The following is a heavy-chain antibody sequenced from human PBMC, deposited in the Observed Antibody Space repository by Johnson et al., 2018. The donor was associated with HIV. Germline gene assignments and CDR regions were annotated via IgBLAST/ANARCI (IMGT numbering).Heavy chain of an antibody. CDR1: GFTFSSYA. V-gene: IGHV3-30*04. CDR2: ISYDGSNK. D-gene: IGHD2-2*01. J-gene: IGHJ3*02. Sequence: QLVESGGGVVQPGRSLRLSCAASGFTFSSYAMHWVRQAPGKGLEWVAVISYDGSNKYYADSVKGRFTISRDNSKNTLYLQMNSLRAEDTAVYYCAREGGDCSSTSCYQDAFDIWGQGTMVTVSS. CDR3: AREGGDCSSTSCYQDAFDI.